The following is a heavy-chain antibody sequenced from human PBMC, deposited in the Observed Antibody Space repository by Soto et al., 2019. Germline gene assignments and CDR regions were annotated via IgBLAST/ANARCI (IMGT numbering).Heavy chain of an antibody. Sequence: QVQLQESGPGLVKPSETLSLTCTVSGGSISSYYWSWIRQPPGKGLEWIGYIYYSGSTNYNPSLKRRVTISVDTSKNQFSLKLSSVTAADTAVYYCARLYSSSYYYYYYYMDVWGKGTTVTVSS. V-gene: IGHV4-59*08. D-gene: IGHD6-6*01. CDR2: IYYSGST. CDR3: ARLYSSSYYYYYYYMDV. CDR1: GGSISSYY. J-gene: IGHJ6*03.